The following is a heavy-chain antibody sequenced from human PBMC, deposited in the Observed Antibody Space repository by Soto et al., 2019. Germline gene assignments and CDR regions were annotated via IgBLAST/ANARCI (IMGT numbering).Heavy chain of an antibody. Sequence: EVQLVESGGSLVKPGGSLRLSCAASGFTFSNAWMNWVRQAPGKGLEWVGRIKSKTDGGTTDYAAPVKGRFTISRDYSKNTLYLQMNSLKAEDSAVYYCIVRYPYYFDYWGQGTLVCVSS. J-gene: IGHJ4*02. CDR1: GFTFSNAW. V-gene: IGHV3-15*07. CDR2: IKSKTDGGTT. D-gene: IGHD2-21*01. CDR3: IVRYPYYFDY.